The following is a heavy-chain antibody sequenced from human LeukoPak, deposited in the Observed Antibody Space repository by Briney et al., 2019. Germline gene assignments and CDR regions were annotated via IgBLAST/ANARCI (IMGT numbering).Heavy chain of an antibody. D-gene: IGHD3-10*01. CDR1: GGSVGSSPYY. CDR3: ARRMVRGGRLDY. Sequence: SETLSLTCTVSGGSVGSSPYYWAWVRQPPGRELDWIGSVSYSGRPSYTPSLESRVTISVDTSKNQFSLKLSSVTAADTAVYYCARRMVRGGRLDYWGQGTLVTVSS. J-gene: IGHJ4*02. CDR2: VSYSGRP. V-gene: IGHV4-39*07.